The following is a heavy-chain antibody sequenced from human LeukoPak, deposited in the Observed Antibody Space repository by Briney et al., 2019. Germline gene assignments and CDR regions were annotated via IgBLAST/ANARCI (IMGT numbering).Heavy chain of an antibody. D-gene: IGHD3-10*01. CDR2: IYHSGST. J-gene: IGHJ4*02. CDR1: GGSISSGGYY. Sequence: SETLSFTCTVSGGSISSGGYYWSWIRQPPGKGLEWIGYIYHSGSTYYNPSLKSRVTISVDRSKNQFSLKLSSVTAADTAVYYCARGHYYGSGSYYPPDYWGQGTLVTVSS. CDR3: ARGHYYGSGSYYPPDY. V-gene: IGHV4-30-2*01.